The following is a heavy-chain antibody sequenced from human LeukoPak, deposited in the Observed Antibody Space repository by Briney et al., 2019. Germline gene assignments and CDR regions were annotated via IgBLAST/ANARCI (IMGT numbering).Heavy chain of an antibody. Sequence: GGSLRLSCAASGFTFSTYWMNWVRQVPGKGLLWVSRINNDGSDTAYAGSVKGRFTISRDNAKNTLYLQMNSLSAEDAAVYFCARDLNDLLQNYRSTWYPVDYWGQGTLVTVSS. J-gene: IGHJ4*02. V-gene: IGHV3-74*01. CDR1: GFTFSTYW. CDR3: ARDLNDLLQNYRSTWYPVDY. D-gene: IGHD6-13*01. CDR2: INNDGSDT.